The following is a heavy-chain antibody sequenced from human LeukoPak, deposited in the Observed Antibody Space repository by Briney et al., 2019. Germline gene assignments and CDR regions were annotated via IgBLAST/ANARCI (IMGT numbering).Heavy chain of an antibody. CDR3: RSGWYRHYYYYMDV. J-gene: IGHJ6*03. Sequence: PGGSLRLSCAASGFTFSDYYMSWIRQAPGKGLEWVSYISSSGSTIYYADSVKGRFTISRDNAKNSLYLQMNSLRAEDTAVYYCRSGWYRHYYYYMDVWGKGTTVTVSS. V-gene: IGHV3-11*04. D-gene: IGHD6-19*01. CDR1: GFTFSDYY. CDR2: ISSSGSTI.